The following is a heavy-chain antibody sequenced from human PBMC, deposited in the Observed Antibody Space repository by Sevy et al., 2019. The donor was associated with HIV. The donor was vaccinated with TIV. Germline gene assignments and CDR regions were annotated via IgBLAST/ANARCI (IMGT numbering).Heavy chain of an antibody. V-gene: IGHV1-46*01. CDR2: TNPSGGST. J-gene: IGHJ5*02. Sequence: ASVKVSCKASGYTFTSYYMHWVRQAPGQGLEWMGITNPSGGSTSYAQKFQGRVTMTRDTSTSTVYMELSSLRSEDTAVYYCARDRRHIVVVTAMNWFDPWGQGTLVTVSS. CDR1: GYTFTSYY. CDR3: ARDRRHIVVVTAMNWFDP. D-gene: IGHD2-21*02.